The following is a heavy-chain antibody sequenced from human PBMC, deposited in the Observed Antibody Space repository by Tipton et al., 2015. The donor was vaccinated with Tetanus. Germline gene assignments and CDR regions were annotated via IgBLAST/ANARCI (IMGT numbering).Heavy chain of an antibody. Sequence: TLSLTCTVSGDSISRHYWSWIRQPPGKGLEWIGEINHSGSTNYNPSLRGRVDISLDTSQNQVSLNLRSVTAADTAVYYCAKDRLCGGECYSLWGRGTLVTVSS. D-gene: IGHD2-21*01. J-gene: IGHJ4*02. CDR1: GDSISRHY. CDR3: AKDRLCGGECYSL. V-gene: IGHV4-34*09. CDR2: INHSGST.